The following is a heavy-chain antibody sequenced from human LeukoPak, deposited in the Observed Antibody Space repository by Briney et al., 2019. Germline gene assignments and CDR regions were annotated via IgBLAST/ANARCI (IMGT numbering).Heavy chain of an antibody. V-gene: IGHV3-48*03. CDR3: ARLVSALRVGDAFDI. D-gene: IGHD5/OR15-5a*01. Sequence: GGSLRLSCAASGFTFSSYEMNWVRQAPGKGLEWVSYISSSGSTIYYADSVKGRFTISRDNAKNSLYLQMNSLRAEDTAVYYCARLVSALRVGDAFDIWGQGTMVTVSS. CDR1: GFTFSSYE. CDR2: ISSSGSTI. J-gene: IGHJ3*02.